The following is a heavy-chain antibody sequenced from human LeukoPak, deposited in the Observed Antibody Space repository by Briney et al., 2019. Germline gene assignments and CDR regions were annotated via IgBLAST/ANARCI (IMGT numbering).Heavy chain of an antibody. CDR3: AKPNGWYGVWGTGFNY. CDR2: ISGSGGST. Sequence: GGSLRLSCAASGFTFSSYAMSWVRQAPGKGLEWVSAISGSGGSTYYADSVKGRFTISRDNSKNTLYLQMNSLRAEDTAVYYCAKPNGWYGVWGTGFNYWGQGTLVTVSS. CDR1: GFTFSSYA. J-gene: IGHJ4*02. D-gene: IGHD6-19*01. V-gene: IGHV3-23*01.